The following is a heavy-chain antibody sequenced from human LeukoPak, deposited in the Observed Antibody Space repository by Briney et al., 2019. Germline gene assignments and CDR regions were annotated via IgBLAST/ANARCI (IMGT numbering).Heavy chain of an antibody. V-gene: IGHV1-69*01. CDR1: GGTFSRYT. D-gene: IGHD2-2*01. J-gene: IGHJ2*01. Sequence: GASVKVSCKASGGTFSRYTISWVRQAPGQGLEWMGGIIPIFGKANYAQKFQGRVTITADESSSTAYMELSSLRSEDTAVYYCARDHLKRRRDIVVVPAAGGFVWYFDLWGRGTLVTVSS. CDR3: ARDHLKRRRDIVVVPAAGGFVWYFDL. CDR2: IIPIFGKA.